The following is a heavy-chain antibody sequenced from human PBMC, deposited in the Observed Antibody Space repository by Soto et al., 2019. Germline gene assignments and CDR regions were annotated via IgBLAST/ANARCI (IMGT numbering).Heavy chain of an antibody. J-gene: IGHJ4*02. CDR3: ARDTKRSTVGPFDY. CDR2: IYYSGST. V-gene: IGHV4-39*07. D-gene: IGHD1-1*01. CDR1: GGSISSSSYY. Sequence: SSETLSLTCTVSGGSISSSSYYWGWIRQPPGKGLEWIGSIYYSGSTYYNPSLKSRVTISVDTSKNQFSLKLSSVTAADTAVYYCARDTKRSTVGPFDYWGQGTLVTVSS.